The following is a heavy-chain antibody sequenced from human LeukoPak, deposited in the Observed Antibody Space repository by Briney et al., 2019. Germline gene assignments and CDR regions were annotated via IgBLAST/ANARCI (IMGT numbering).Heavy chain of an antibody. CDR2: IYYSGST. CDR1: GGSISSGGYY. CDR3: AKDYGDYEVPGAFDI. J-gene: IGHJ3*02. D-gene: IGHD4-17*01. V-gene: IGHV4-31*03. Sequence: PSETLSLTCTVSGGSISSGGYYWSWIRQHPGKGLEWIGYIYYSGSTYYNPSLKSRVTISVDTSKNQFSLKLSSVTAADTAVYYCAKDYGDYEVPGAFDIWGQGTMVTVSS.